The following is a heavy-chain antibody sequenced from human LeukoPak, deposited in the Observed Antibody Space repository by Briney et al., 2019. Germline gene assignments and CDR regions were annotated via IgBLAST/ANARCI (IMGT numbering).Heavy chain of an antibody. Sequence: ASVKVSCKASGYTFTNYYMHWVRQAPGQGLEWMGLINPSGGSTSYAEKFQGRVIMTRDMSTTTDYMELSSLRSEDTAVYYCAREQAAPAGFDPWGQGTLVTVSS. CDR2: INPSGGST. CDR1: GYTFTNYY. V-gene: IGHV1-46*01. D-gene: IGHD6-13*01. CDR3: AREQAAPAGFDP. J-gene: IGHJ5*02.